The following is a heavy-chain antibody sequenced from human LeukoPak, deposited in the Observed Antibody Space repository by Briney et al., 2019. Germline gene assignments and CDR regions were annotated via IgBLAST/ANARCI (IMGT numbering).Heavy chain of an antibody. CDR1: GGSINSYY. CDR2: IYYSGST. CDR3: ARARDGHINNWFDP. V-gene: IGHV4-59*01. D-gene: IGHD5-24*01. J-gene: IGHJ5*02. Sequence: SETLSLTCTVSGGSINSYYWSWIRQPPGKGLEWIGYIYYSGSTEYNPSLKSRVTISVDPSKNQLSMKMSSVTAADAAVYYCARARDGHINNWFDPWGQGTLVTVSS.